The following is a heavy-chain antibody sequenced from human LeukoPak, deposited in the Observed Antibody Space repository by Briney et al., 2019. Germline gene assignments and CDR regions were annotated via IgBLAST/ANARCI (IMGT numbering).Heavy chain of an antibody. J-gene: IGHJ4*02. CDR3: ARGNYATGLN. V-gene: IGHV3-7*03. Sequence: GGSLRLSCAASGLYVGRYWMSWVRQAPGEGLEWVANIKQDESEKDYLDSVKGRFTISRDNAKNSLYLQMNSLRAEDMALYYCARGNYATGLNWGQGTLVTVSS. D-gene: IGHD3-10*01. CDR2: IKQDESEK. CDR1: GLYVGRYW.